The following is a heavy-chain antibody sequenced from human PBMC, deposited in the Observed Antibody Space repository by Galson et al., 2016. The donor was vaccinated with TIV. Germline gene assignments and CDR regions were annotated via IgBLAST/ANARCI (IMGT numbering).Heavy chain of an antibody. CDR3: VREGSTVTMHHYFGMDV. CDR1: GYSINSGYY. J-gene: IGHJ6*02. V-gene: IGHV4-38-2*02. D-gene: IGHD4-17*01. Sequence: SETLSLTCAVSGYSINSGYYWGWIRQPPGKGLQWIGSIYESGTTYYNPSLKGRLTMSVDTSKNQFSLKLSSVSAADTAVYYCVREGSTVTMHHYFGMDVWGQGTSVTVSS. CDR2: IYESGTT.